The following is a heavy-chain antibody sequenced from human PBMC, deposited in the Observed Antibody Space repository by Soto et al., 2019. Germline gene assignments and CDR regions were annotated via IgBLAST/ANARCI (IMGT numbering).Heavy chain of an antibody. Sequence: SETLSLTCTVSGGSISSGGYYWSWIRQHPGKGLEWIGYIYYSGSAYYNPSLKSRVTISVDTSKNQFSLKLSSVTAADTAVYYCAIIQRIYDYDLTYYFDYWGQGTLVTVSS. CDR1: GGSISSGGYY. CDR2: IYYSGSA. J-gene: IGHJ4*02. D-gene: IGHD3-16*01. V-gene: IGHV4-31*03. CDR3: AIIQRIYDYDLTYYFDY.